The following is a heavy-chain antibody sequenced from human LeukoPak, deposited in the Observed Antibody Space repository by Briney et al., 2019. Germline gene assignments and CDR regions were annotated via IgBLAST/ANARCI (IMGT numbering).Heavy chain of an antibody. J-gene: IGHJ3*02. CDR1: GFTFSSYA. D-gene: IGHD3-9*01. CDR2: ISGSGGST. CDR3: AKDSGTYYDILTGSDVAFDI. V-gene: IGHV3-23*01. Sequence: GVSLRLSCAASGFTFSSYAMSWVRQAPGKGLEWVSAISGSGGSTYYADSVKGRFTISRDNSKNTLYLQMNSLRAEDTAVYYCAKDSGTYYDILTGSDVAFDIWGQGTMVTVSS.